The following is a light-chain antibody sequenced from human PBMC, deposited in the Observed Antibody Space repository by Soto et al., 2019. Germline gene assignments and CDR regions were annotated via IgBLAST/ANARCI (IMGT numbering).Light chain of an antibody. Sequence: QSALTQPASVSGSPGQSITISCTGTSSDVGSYNFVSWYQQHPGKAPKLMIYEVSKRPSGVSNRFSGSKSGNTASLTISGLEDEDEADYYCCTYAGSREVFGGGTKVTVL. CDR3: CTYAGSREV. V-gene: IGLV2-23*02. J-gene: IGLJ2*01. CDR1: SSDVGSYNF. CDR2: EVS.